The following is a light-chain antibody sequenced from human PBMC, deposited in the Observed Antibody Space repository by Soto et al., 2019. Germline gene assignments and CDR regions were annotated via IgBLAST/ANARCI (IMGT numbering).Light chain of an antibody. J-gene: IGKJ1*01. CDR1: QSVSSSY. CDR2: GAS. V-gene: IGKV3-20*01. Sequence: IVLTQSPGTLSLSPGERATLSCRASQSVSSSYLAWYQQKPGQAPRLLIYGASSRATGIPDRFSGSVSGTGFTLTISRLEPEDFAVYYCQQYGSSGTFGQGTKVDIK. CDR3: QQYGSSGT.